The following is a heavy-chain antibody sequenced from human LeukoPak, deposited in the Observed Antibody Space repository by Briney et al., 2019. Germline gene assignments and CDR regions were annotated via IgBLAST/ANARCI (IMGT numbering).Heavy chain of an antibody. V-gene: IGHV3-23*01. D-gene: IGHD2-15*01. CDR3: AKESGYCSGGSCYVNWFDP. Sequence: GGSLRLSCAASGFTFSNFAMSWIRQAPGKGLEWVSALNGDNTYYADSVKGRFTISRDNAKNSLYLQMNSLRAEDTAVYYCAKESGYCSGGSCYVNWFDPWGQGTLDTVSS. CDR1: GFTFSNFA. CDR2: LNGDNT. J-gene: IGHJ5*02.